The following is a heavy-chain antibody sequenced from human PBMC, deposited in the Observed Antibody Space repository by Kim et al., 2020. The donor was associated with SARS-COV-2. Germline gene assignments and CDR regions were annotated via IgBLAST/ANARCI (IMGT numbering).Heavy chain of an antibody. J-gene: IGHJ4*02. CDR2: GTA. CDR3: ARREDYLDY. V-gene: IGHV1-69*06. Sequence: GTANYAQKFQGRVTITADKSTSTVYMELSSLRSEDTAVYYCARREDYLDYWGQGTLVTVSS.